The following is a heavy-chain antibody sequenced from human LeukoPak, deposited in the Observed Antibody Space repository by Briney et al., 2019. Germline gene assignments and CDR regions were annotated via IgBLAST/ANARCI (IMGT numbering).Heavy chain of an antibody. Sequence: KPSGTLSLTCAVSGGSISSSNWWSWVRQPPGKGLEWIGEIYHSGSTNYNPSLKSRVTISVDKSKNQFSLKLSSVTAADTAVYYCARLHYYYDSSGYSTGFDYWAREPWSPSPQ. CDR3: ARLHYYYDSSGYSTGFDY. CDR1: GGSISSSNW. J-gene: IGHJ4*02. CDR2: IYHSGST. D-gene: IGHD3-22*01. V-gene: IGHV4-4*02.